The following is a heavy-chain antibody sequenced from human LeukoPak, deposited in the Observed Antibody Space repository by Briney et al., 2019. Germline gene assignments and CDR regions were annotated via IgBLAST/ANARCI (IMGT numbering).Heavy chain of an antibody. V-gene: IGHV3-48*03. CDR1: GFTFSSYE. D-gene: IGHD5-18*01. Sequence: GGSLRLSCAASGFTFSSYEMNWVRQAPGKGLEWISYINPNGNTIYYADSVKGRFTISRDNAKNSLYLQMNSLRAEDTAVYYCARDPRGYRNGYYGIDVWGPGTTFTVSS. J-gene: IGHJ6*02. CDR3: ARDPRGYRNGYYGIDV. CDR2: INPNGNTI.